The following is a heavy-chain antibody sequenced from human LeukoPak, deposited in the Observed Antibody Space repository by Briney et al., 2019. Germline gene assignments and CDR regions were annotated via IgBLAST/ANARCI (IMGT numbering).Heavy chain of an antibody. CDR2: ISSNGGST. Sequence: PGGSLRLSCSASGFTFSSHVMHWVRQARGKGLEYVSAISSNGGSTDYADSVKGRFTISRDNSKNTLYLQMSSLRAEDTAVYYCVKGGDYYGSGSYGWVDYWGQGTLVTVSS. V-gene: IGHV3-64D*09. J-gene: IGHJ4*02. CDR3: VKGGDYYGSGSYGWVDY. CDR1: GFTFSSHV. D-gene: IGHD3-10*01.